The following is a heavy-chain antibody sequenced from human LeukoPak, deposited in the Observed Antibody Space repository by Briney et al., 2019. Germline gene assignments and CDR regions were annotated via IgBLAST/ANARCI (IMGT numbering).Heavy chain of an antibody. J-gene: IGHJ4*02. CDR2: ILGSGGST. CDR1: GFTFSNYA. V-gene: IGHV3-23*01. Sequence: GGSLRLSCAASGFTFSNYAMSWVRQAPGKGLEWVSAILGSGGSTYYADSVKGRFTISRDNSKNTLYLQMNSLRAEDTAVYYCAKDRSIILWFGELLGYWGQGTLVTVSS. CDR3: AKDRSIILWFGELLGY. D-gene: IGHD3-10*01.